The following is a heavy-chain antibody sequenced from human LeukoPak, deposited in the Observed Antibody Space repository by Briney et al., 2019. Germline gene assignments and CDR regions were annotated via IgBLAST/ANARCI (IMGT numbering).Heavy chain of an antibody. V-gene: IGHV2-5*02. CDR1: GFSLGTRGGG. CDR2: IYWDDDK. J-gene: IGHJ4*02. D-gene: IGHD6-19*01. Sequence: SGPTLVNPTQTLTLTCTFSGFSLGTRGGGVGWIRQPPGKALEWLSLIYWDDDKRYSPALKSRLTITKDTSKNQVVLTMTNMDPVDTATYYCAHRHPGYSSGWQGHYFDYWGQGTLVTVSS. CDR3: AHRHPGYSSGWQGHYFDY.